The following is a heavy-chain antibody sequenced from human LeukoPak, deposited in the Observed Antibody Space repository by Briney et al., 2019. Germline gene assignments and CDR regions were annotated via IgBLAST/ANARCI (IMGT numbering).Heavy chain of an antibody. D-gene: IGHD2-2*01. Sequence: GGSLRLSCAASGFTFSTYAMHWVRQAPGKGLEWVAFIDYDGVNKFYVDSVKGRFTISRDNAENSLYLQMNSLRAEDTAVYYCTRVRVVVPSAFDYCDFWGQGTPVTVSS. CDR1: GFTFSTYA. V-gene: IGHV3-30*02. J-gene: IGHJ4*02. CDR3: TRVRVVVPSAFDYCDF. CDR2: IDYDGVNK.